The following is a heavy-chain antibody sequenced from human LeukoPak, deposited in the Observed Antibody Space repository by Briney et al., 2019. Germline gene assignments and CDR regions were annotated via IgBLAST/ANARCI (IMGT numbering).Heavy chain of an antibody. CDR1: GFTFTSSA. D-gene: IGHD1-14*01. J-gene: IGHJ6*02. Sequence: GASVKVSCKASGFTFTSSAMQWVRQARGQRLEWIGWIVVGSGNTNYAQKFQERITITRDMSTSTAYMELSSLRSEDTAVYYCARADFSGVNPADYYYFGLDVWGQGTTVTVSS. CDR3: ARADFSGVNPADYYYFGLDV. V-gene: IGHV1-58*02. CDR2: IVVGSGNT.